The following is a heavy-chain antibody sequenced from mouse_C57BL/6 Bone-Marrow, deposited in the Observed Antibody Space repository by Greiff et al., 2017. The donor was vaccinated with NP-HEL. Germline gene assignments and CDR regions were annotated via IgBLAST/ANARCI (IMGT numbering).Heavy chain of an antibody. CDR3: ARITTVVAPFDY. D-gene: IGHD1-1*01. CDR1: GFNIKDYY. CDR2: IDPEAGET. V-gene: IGHV14-2*01. Sequence: VQLKQSGAELVKPGASVKLSCTASGFNIKDYYMHWVKQRTEQGLEWIGRIDPEAGETKYAPKFQGKATITADTSSNTAYLQLSSLTSEDTAVYYCARITTVVAPFDYWGQGTTLTVSS. J-gene: IGHJ2*01.